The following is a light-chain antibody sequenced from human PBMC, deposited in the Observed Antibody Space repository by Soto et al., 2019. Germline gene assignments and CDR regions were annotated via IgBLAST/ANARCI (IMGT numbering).Light chain of an antibody. CDR2: AAS. Sequence: DIQMTQSPSSLSASVGDRVTITCRASQSISSYLNWYQQKPGKAPKLLIYAASSLQGGVPSRFSGCGSGTDFTPTISSLQPEDFATYYRQQSYSTSWTFGQGTKVEIK. CDR3: QQSYSTSWT. CDR1: QSISSY. V-gene: IGKV1-39*01. J-gene: IGKJ1*01.